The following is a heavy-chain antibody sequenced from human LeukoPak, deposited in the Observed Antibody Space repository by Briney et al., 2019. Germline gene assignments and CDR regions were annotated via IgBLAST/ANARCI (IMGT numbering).Heavy chain of an antibody. CDR2: ISYGGSNK. D-gene: IGHD1-26*01. CDR3: AKDGPEFATTPDY. CDR1: GFTFSSYG. J-gene: IGHJ4*02. V-gene: IGHV3-30*18. Sequence: QPGGSLRLSCAASGFTFSSYGMHWGRQAPGKGLEWVAVISYGGSNKYYADSVKGRFTISRDNSKNTLYLQMNSLRAEDTAVYYCAKDGPEFATTPDYWGQGTLVTVSS.